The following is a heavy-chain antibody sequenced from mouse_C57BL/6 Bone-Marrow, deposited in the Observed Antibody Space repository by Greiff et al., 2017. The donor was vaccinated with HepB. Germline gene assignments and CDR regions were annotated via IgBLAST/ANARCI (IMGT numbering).Heavy chain of an antibody. D-gene: IGHD1-1*01. J-gene: IGHJ3*01. CDR1: GFTFTDYY. V-gene: IGHV7-3*01. CDR3: ARLDYYGSSY. Sequence: EVKLVESGGGLVQPGGSLSLSCAASGFTFTDYYMSWVRQPPGKALEWLGFIRNKANGYTTEYSASVKGRFTISRDNSQSILYLQMNALRAEDSATYYCARLDYYGSSYWGQGTLVTVSA. CDR2: IRNKANGYTT.